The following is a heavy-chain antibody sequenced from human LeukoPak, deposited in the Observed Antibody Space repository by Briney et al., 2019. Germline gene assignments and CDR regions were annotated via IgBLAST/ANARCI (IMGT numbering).Heavy chain of an antibody. Sequence: ASVKVSCKASGYTFTSYGISWVRQAPGQGLEWMGWISAYNGNTNYAQKLQGRVTMTTDTSTSTAYMELRSLRSDDTAVYYCASTYYDILTGYGYYYYMDVWGKGTTVTVSS. J-gene: IGHJ6*03. CDR3: ASTYYDILTGYGYYYYMDV. CDR2: ISAYNGNT. CDR1: GYTFTSYG. D-gene: IGHD3-9*01. V-gene: IGHV1-18*01.